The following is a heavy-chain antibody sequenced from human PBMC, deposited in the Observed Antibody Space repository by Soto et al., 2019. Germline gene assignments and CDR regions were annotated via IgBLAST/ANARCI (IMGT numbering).Heavy chain of an antibody. CDR2: ISSSSSTI. D-gene: IGHD3-16*02. CDR1: GFTFSSYS. V-gene: IGHV3-48*01. CDR3: ARLNYIWGSYRPTDY. Sequence: PGGSLRLSCAASGFTFSSYSMNWVRQAPGKRLEGVSSISSSSSTIYYADSVKGRFTISRDNAKNSLYLQMNSLRAEDTAVYYCARLNYIWGSYRPTDYWGQGTLVTVSS. J-gene: IGHJ4*02.